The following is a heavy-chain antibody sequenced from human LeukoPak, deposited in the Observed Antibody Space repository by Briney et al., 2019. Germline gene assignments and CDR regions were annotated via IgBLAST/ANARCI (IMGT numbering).Heavy chain of an antibody. CDR1: GGSISSYY. CDR3: GGGVYYDSSGYYYDAFDI. J-gene: IGHJ3*02. Sequence: SETLSLTCTVSGGSISSYYWSWLRQPPGKGLEWIGYIYYSGSTNYNPSLKSRVTISVDTSKNQFSLKLSSVTAADTAVYYCGGGVYYDSSGYYYDAFDIWGQGTMVTVSS. CDR2: IYYSGST. D-gene: IGHD3-22*01. V-gene: IGHV4-59*01.